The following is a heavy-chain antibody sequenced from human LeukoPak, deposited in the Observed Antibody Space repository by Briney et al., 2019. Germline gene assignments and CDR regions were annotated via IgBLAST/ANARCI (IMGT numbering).Heavy chain of an antibody. V-gene: IGHV3-21*01. CDR1: GFTFSSFS. J-gene: IGHJ4*02. D-gene: IGHD2-21*01. CDR2: INTVASYI. CDR3: ARLRRNGDSGGFYYYYDS. Sequence: GGSLRLSCAASGFTFSSFSINWVRQAPGKGLEWVSSINTVASYIYYADSVRGRFTISRDNAKNSLYPQMNSLRAEDTGVYYCARLRRNGDSGGFYYYYDSWGQGTLVTVSS.